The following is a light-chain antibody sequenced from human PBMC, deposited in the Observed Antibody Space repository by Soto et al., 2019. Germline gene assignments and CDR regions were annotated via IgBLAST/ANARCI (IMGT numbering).Light chain of an antibody. V-gene: IGLV1-40*01. J-gene: IGLJ1*01. CDR1: SSNIGAGYD. CDR3: QSYDSSLSGYV. Sequence: QSVLTQPPSVSGAPGQRVTISCTGGSSNIGAGYDVHWYQQLPGTAPKLLIYGDNNRPSGVPDRFSGSKSGTSASLAITGLHAEDDADYYCQSYDSSLSGYVFGTGTKVTVL. CDR2: GDN.